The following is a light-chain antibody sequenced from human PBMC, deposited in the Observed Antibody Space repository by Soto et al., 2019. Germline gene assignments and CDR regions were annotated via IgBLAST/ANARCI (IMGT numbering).Light chain of an antibody. CDR3: QQTYTTPRT. J-gene: IGKJ1*01. V-gene: IGKV1-39*01. CDR1: QTASNY. CDR2: ATS. Sequence: DTQMTQSPSYLSASVGDRISITCRASQTASNYVNLYQQKPGTAPTLLISATSTLESGVPSRFRGSGSGTEFTLTITSLQPEDLATYYCQQTYTTPRTFGQGTNVAIK.